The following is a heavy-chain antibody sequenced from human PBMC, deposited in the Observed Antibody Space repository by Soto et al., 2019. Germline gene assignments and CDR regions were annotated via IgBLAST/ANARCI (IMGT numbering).Heavy chain of an antibody. CDR1: GFTFSDYD. Sequence: GGSLRLSCAASGFTFSDYDMSWIRQAPGKGLEWVSYTSSSGSTIYYADSVKGRFTMSRDNAKNSMYLHMDSLRVEDTAVYYCAKVSSSWYAGFFDLWGQGTLVTVSS. CDR3: AKVSSSWYAGFFDL. V-gene: IGHV3-11*01. CDR2: TSSSGSTI. J-gene: IGHJ4*02. D-gene: IGHD6-13*01.